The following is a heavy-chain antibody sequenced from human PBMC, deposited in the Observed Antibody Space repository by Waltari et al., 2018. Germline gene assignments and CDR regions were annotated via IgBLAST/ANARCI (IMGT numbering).Heavy chain of an antibody. J-gene: IGHJ4*02. CDR1: DFHFHDYP. V-gene: IGHV3-9*01. Sequence: EVLLVVSWVDLVQPGSSLRLSFAASDFHFHDYPMPWVRQAPGKGLEWVSGISWNSGSIGYADSVKGRFTISRDNAKNSLYLQMNSLRAEDTALYDCAKGGYSSGIDYWGQGTLVTVSS. CDR3: AKGGYSSGIDY. CDR2: ISWNSGSI. D-gene: IGHD6-19*01.